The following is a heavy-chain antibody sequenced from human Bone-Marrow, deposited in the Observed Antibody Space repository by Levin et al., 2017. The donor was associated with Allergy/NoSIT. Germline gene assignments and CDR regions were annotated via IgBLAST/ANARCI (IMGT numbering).Heavy chain of an antibody. CDR2: IGSKGYGETT. D-gene: IGHD3-22*01. CDR3: ARVSGYDSSAYLVD. CDR1: GFTFGDYA. J-gene: IGHJ4*02. Sequence: QTLSLSCTASGFTFGDYAMTWFRRAPGKGLEWVGFIGSKGYGETTDYAASVQGRFTISRDDSKSIAYLQMNSLKTDDTALYYCARVSGYDSSAYLVDWGQGTLVTVSS. V-gene: IGHV3-49*03.